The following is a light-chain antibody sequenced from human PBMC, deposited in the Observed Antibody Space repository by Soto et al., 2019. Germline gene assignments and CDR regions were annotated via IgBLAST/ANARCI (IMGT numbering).Light chain of an antibody. Sequence: QSVLTQPASVSGSPGQSITISCTGISSDVGGYNYVSWYQQHPGKAPKLMIYDVSNRPSGVSNRFSGSKSGNTASLTISGLQADDEADYHCSSYTSISTLFGGGTQLTVL. CDR2: DVS. CDR3: SSYTSISTL. V-gene: IGLV2-14*01. J-gene: IGLJ7*01. CDR1: SSDVGGYNY.